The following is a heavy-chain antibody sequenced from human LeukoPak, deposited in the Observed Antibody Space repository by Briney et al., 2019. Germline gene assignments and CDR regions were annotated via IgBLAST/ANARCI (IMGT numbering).Heavy chain of an antibody. D-gene: IGHD6-13*01. CDR2: ISAYNGNT. CDR1: GYTFTGYG. Sequence: ASVEVSCKASGYTFTGYGISWVRQAPGQGLEWMGWISAYNGNTNYAQKLQGRVTMTTDTSTSTAYMELSSLRSEDMAVYYCARGYSSSWLDYWGQGTLVTVSS. J-gene: IGHJ4*02. CDR3: ARGYSSSWLDY. V-gene: IGHV1-18*03.